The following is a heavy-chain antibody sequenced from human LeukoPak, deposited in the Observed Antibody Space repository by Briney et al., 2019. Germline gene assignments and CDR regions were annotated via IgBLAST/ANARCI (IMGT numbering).Heavy chain of an antibody. Sequence: GGSLRLSCAASGFTFSRYAMHWVRQAPGKGLEWVAVLSYDGASKYYADSVKGRFTMSRDNSKNTLYLQMNSLRPEDTAVYYCAKEGTMSSGTRDFDYWGQGTLVTVSS. CDR2: LSYDGASK. D-gene: IGHD1-1*01. CDR3: AKEGTMSSGTRDFDY. J-gene: IGHJ4*02. CDR1: GFTFSRYA. V-gene: IGHV3-30*18.